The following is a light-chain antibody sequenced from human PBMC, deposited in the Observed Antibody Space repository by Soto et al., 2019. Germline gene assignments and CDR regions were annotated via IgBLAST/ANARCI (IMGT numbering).Light chain of an antibody. CDR3: QQYGDSLTWT. CDR2: NAF. V-gene: IGKV3-20*01. Sequence: EIVLTQSPGTLSLSPGERATLSCRASQSVSSSYLAWYQQKPGQAPRLLIYNAFNRATGIPDRFSGSGSGTDFTLTSNRLEPEDCAVYYCQQYGDSLTWTVGQGTKVDIK. CDR1: QSVSSSY. J-gene: IGKJ1*01.